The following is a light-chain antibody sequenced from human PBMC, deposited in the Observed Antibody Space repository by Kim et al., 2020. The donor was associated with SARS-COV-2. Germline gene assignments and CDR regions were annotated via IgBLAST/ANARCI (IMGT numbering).Light chain of an antibody. CDR2: GAS. V-gene: IGKV3-15*01. J-gene: IGKJ4*01. CDR1: QSISSN. Sequence: EIVMTQSPATLSVSPGERATLFCRASQSISSNLAWYQQKPGQAPRLLSYGASTRATGIPARFSGSGSGTEFTLTISSLQSEDFAIYYCQQYSNWPITFGGGTKVDIK. CDR3: QQYSNWPIT.